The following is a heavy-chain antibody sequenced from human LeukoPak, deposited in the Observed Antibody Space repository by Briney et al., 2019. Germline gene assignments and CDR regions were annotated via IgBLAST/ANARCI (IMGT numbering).Heavy chain of an antibody. J-gene: IGHJ4*02. Sequence: GGSLRLSCAASGFTFSNYWMSWVRQTPGKGLEWVANINQDGSEKYSVDSVKGRFTISRDNAKNSLYLHMNSLRAEDTAVYYCARDKDVGAILLDYWGQGTLVTVSS. CDR3: ARDKDVGAILLDY. CDR2: INQDGSEK. D-gene: IGHD1-26*01. CDR1: GFTFSNYW. V-gene: IGHV3-7*01.